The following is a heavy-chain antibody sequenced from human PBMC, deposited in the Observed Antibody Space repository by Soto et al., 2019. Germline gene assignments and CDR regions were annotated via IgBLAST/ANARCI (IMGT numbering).Heavy chain of an antibody. CDR2: INAGNGNT. CDR3: ARSLPRGPNNWFDP. Sequence: QVQLVQSGAEVKKPGASVKVSCKASGYTFTSYAMHWVRQAPGQRLEWMGWINAGNGNTKYSQKFQGRVTITRDTSASTAYMELSSLRSEDTVVYYCARSLPRGPNNWFDPWGQGTLVTVSS. D-gene: IGHD3-16*01. CDR1: GYTFTSYA. J-gene: IGHJ5*02. V-gene: IGHV1-3*01.